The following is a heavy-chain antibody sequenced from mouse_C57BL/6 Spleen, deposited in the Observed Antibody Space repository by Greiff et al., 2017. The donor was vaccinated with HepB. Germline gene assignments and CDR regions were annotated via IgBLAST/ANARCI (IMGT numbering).Heavy chain of an antibody. D-gene: IGHD2-3*01. CDR2: FYPGSGSI. CDR1: GYTFTEYT. V-gene: IGHV1-62-2*01. J-gene: IGHJ2*01. CDR3: ARHEAGYDYFDY. Sequence: QVQLLQSGAELVKPGASVKLSCKASGYTFTEYTLHWVKHRSGQGLEWIGLFYPGSGSIKYNEKFKDKATLTADKSSSTVYMGLSRMTSEDSAVYFCARHEAGYDYFDYWGQGTTLTVSS.